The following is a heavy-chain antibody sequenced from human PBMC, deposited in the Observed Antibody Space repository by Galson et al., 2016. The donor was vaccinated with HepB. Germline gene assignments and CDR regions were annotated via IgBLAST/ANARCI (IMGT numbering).Heavy chain of an antibody. CDR1: GYTFISYD. V-gene: IGHV1-8*01. Sequence: SVKVSCKASGYTFISYDTNWVRQATGQGLEWMGWMNANSGNTGYAQKFQGRVTMTRDTSISIAYMELRSLTSEDTAVYFCTRNQGKTGIFDYWGQGTLVTVSA. CDR3: TRNQGKTGIFDY. D-gene: IGHD3-9*01. CDR2: MNANSGNT. J-gene: IGHJ4*02.